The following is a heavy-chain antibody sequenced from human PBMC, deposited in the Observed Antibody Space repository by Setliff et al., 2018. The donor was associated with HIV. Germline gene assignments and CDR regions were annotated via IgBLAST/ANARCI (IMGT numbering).Heavy chain of an antibody. CDR3: ARERTEVRFDY. Sequence: ASVKVSCKASGYTFTTYSIHWVRQAPGQGLEWMGWINVGKGVTKYSQELQGRITITTDTSSSTAYMELRSLRSDDTAVYYCARERTEVRFDYWGQGTLVTV. CDR1: GYTFTTYS. J-gene: IGHJ4*02. V-gene: IGHV1-3*01. CDR2: INVGKGVT.